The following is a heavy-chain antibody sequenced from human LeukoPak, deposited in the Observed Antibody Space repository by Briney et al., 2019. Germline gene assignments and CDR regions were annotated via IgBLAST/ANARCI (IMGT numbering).Heavy chain of an antibody. D-gene: IGHD3-10*01. CDR3: ARASGKGLDYYYCGMDV. Sequence: GGSLRLSCAASGFTFDDYGMSWVRQAPGKGLEWVSGINWNGGSTGYADSVKGRFTISRDNAKNSLYLQMNSLRAEDTALYHCARASGKGLDYYYCGMDVWGQGTTVTVSS. V-gene: IGHV3-20*01. CDR2: INWNGGST. CDR1: GFTFDDYG. J-gene: IGHJ6*02.